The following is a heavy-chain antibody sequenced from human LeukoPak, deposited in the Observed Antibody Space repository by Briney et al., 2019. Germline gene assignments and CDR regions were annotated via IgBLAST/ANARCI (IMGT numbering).Heavy chain of an antibody. J-gene: IGHJ6*03. CDR1: GFTFSDYY. Sequence: PGGSLRLSCAASGFTFSDYYMSWIRQAPGKGLEWVSYISSSGSTIYYADSVKGRFTISRDNAKNSLYLQMNSLRAEDTAVYYCARERGPVGLTIFGVSDYYYMDVWGKGTTVTVSS. D-gene: IGHD3-3*01. V-gene: IGHV3-11*04. CDR3: ARERGPVGLTIFGVSDYYYMDV. CDR2: ISSSGSTI.